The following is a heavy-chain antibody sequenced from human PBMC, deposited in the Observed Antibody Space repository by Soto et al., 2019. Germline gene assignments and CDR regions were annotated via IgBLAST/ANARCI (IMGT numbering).Heavy chain of an antibody. J-gene: IGHJ5*02. CDR1: GGSISRGGYS. CDR3: ARVPFP. V-gene: IGHV4-30-2*01. CDR2: IYHSGST. Sequence: QLQLQESGSGLVKPSQTLSLTCAVSGGSISRGGYSWSWIRQPPGKGLEWIAYIYHSGSTYYNPSRKGRVTISVDRSKNQSSLKLSSMPAADTAVYYCARVPFPWGQGTLVTVSS.